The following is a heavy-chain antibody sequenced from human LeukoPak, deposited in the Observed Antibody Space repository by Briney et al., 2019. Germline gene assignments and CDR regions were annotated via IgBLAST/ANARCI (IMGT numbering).Heavy chain of an antibody. Sequence: GGSLRLSCAASGFTFSRYWMHWVRQAPGKGLVWVSRINSDGSSTSHADSVKGRFTISRDNAKNTLYLQMNSLRAEDTAVYYCARVGYDSNGFDYWGQGTLVTVSS. V-gene: IGHV3-74*01. CDR2: INSDGSST. CDR3: ARVGYDSNGFDY. D-gene: IGHD3-22*01. CDR1: GFTFSRYW. J-gene: IGHJ4*02.